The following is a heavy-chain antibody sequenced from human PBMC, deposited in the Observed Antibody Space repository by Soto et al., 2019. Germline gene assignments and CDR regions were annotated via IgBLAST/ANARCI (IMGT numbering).Heavy chain of an antibody. Sequence: EVQLLESGGGLVQPGGSLRLSCAASGFTFSSYAMSWVRQAPGKGLEWVSAISGTGGTTYYADSVKGRFTISRDNSRSRLHLQMDSLRADDTAIYYCAKFFVETGGSSGWPWSFHFWGQGTLVIVPS. V-gene: IGHV3-23*01. J-gene: IGHJ4*02. CDR2: ISGTGGTT. CDR1: GFTFSSYA. D-gene: IGHD6-25*01. CDR3: AKFFVETGGSSGWPWSFHF.